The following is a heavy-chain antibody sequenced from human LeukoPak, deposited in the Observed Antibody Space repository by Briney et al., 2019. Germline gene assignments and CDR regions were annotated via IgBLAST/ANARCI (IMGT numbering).Heavy chain of an antibody. J-gene: IGHJ3*02. Sequence: GGSLRLSCAASGFTFSSYWMSWVRQAPGKGLEWVANIKQDGSEKYYVDSVKGRFTISRDNAKNSLYLQMNSLRAEDTAVYYCARDEGSWYLADAFDIWGQGTMVTVSS. D-gene: IGHD6-13*01. CDR3: ARDEGSWYLADAFDI. CDR1: GFTFSSYW. CDR2: IKQDGSEK. V-gene: IGHV3-7*03.